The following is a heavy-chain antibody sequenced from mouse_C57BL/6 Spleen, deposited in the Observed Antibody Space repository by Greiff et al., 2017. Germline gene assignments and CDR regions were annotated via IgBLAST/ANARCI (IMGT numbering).Heavy chain of an antibody. CDR1: GYTFTSYW. D-gene: IGHD2-5*01. Sequence: EVQLQQSGTVLARPGASVKMSCKTSGYTFTSYWMHWVKQRPGQGLEWIGAIYPGNSDTSYNQKFKGKAKLTAVTSASTAYMELSSLKNEDSAVYYCTSRGLSNYDFDYWGQGTTLTVSS. CDR2: IYPGNSDT. V-gene: IGHV1-5*01. CDR3: TSRGLSNYDFDY. J-gene: IGHJ2*01.